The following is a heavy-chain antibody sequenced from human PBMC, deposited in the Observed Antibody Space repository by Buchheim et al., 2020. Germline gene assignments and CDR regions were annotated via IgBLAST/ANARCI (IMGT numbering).Heavy chain of an antibody. V-gene: IGHV3-33*01. CDR1: GFRFSSYG. D-gene: IGHD1-14*01. Sequence: QVQLAESGGGAVQPGGSLRLSCAASGFRFSSYGMHWVRQAPGKGLEWLGVIWYDGSNKFHADSVKGRYIISRDNSKNLLYLQMGSLRAEDTAVYYCARDRSWPAGHFDLWGQGAL. CDR3: ARDRSWPAGHFDL. J-gene: IGHJ4*02. CDR2: IWYDGSNK.